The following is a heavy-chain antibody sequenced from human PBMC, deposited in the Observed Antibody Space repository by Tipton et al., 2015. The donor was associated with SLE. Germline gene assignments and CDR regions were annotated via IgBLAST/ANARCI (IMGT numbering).Heavy chain of an antibody. CDR1: GGSISSYY. J-gene: IGHJ6*03. V-gene: IGHV4-59*12. Sequence: LRLSCTVSGGSISSYYWSWIRQPPGKGLEWIGYIYYSGSTNYNPSLKSRVTISVDTSKNQFSLRLSSVTAADTAVYYCARGGLTYGYYYYMDVWGKGTTVTVSS. CDR2: IYYSGST. D-gene: IGHD4-17*01. CDR3: ARGGLTYGYYYYMDV.